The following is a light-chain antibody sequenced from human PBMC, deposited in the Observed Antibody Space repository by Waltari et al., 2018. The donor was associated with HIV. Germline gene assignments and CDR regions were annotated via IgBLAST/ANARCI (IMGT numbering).Light chain of an antibody. J-gene: IGLJ3*02. CDR1: SSNIGGNY. CDR3: AAWDDSLSGVL. Sequence: QSVLTQPPSASGAPGQRVTMSCSGSSSNIGGNYVYLYQHLPGSAPKLLISRNKNRPSGVPDRFSGCKSGSAASLAISGLRSEDEADYYCAAWDDSLSGVLFGGGTKLTVL. V-gene: IGLV1-47*01. CDR2: RNK.